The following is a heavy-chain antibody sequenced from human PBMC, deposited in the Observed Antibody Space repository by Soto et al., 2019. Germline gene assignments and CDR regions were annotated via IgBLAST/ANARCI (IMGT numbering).Heavy chain of an antibody. J-gene: IGHJ6*02. D-gene: IGHD2-15*01. CDR1: GFTFSSYA. V-gene: IGHV3-23*01. CDR3: AKDSHCSGGSCYIYYYYGMDV. Sequence: HPGGSLRLSCAASGFTFSSYAMSWVRQAPGKGLEWVSAISGSGGSTYYADSVKGRFTISRDNSKNTLYLQMNSLRAEDTAVYYRAKDSHCSGGSCYIYYYYGMDVWGQGTTVTVSS. CDR2: ISGSGGST.